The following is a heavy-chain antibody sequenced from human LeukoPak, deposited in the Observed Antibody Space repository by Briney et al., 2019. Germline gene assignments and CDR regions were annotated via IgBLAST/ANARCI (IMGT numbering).Heavy chain of an antibody. CDR3: AKDCSGGSCYSPFDY. Sequence: QPGGSLRLSCAASGFTFSSYGMHWVRQAPGKGREWVAVISYDGSNKYYADSVKGRFTISRDNSKNTMYLQMNSLRAEDTAVYYCAKDCSGGSCYSPFDYWGQGTLVTVSS. CDR1: GFTFSSYG. V-gene: IGHV3-30*18. J-gene: IGHJ4*02. CDR2: ISYDGSNK. D-gene: IGHD2-15*01.